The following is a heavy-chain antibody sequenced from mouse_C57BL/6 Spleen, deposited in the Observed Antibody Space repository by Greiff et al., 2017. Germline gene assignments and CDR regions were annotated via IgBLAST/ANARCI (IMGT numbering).Heavy chain of an antibody. CDR1: GFTFSSYG. CDR3: ARQDYFDY. J-gene: IGHJ2*01. CDR2: LSSGGSYT. Sequence: EVMLVESGGDLVKPGGSLKLSCAASGFTFSSYGMSWVRQTPDKRLEWVATLSSGGSYTYYPDSVKGRFTISRDNAKNTLYLQMSSLKSEDTAMYYCARQDYFDYWGQGTTLTVSS. V-gene: IGHV5-6*01.